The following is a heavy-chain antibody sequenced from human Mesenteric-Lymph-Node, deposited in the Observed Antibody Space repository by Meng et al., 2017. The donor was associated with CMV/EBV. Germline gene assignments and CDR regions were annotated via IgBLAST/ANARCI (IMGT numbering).Heavy chain of an antibody. J-gene: IGHJ4*02. D-gene: IGHD3-16*02. Sequence: GDSISSSSYSWNWIRQPPGKGLEWIGNIYYSGSTSYNPSLKSRVIISVDTSNNQFSLNLRSLTAADTALYYCARDYDRYTGSFLDYWGQGALVTVSS. CDR3: ARDYDRYTGSFLDY. CDR1: GDSISSSSYS. V-gene: IGHV4-39*07. CDR2: IYYSGST.